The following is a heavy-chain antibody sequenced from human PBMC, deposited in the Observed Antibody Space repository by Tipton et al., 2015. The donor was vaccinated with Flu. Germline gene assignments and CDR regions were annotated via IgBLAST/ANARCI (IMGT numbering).Heavy chain of an antibody. CDR1: GGSISSGGYY. D-gene: IGHD6-19*01. Sequence: LRLSCTVSGGSISSGGYYWSWIRQHPGKGLEWIGYIYYSGSTYYNPSLKSRVTISVDTSKNQFSLKLSSVTAADTAVYYCARDGYSSGWYPYYYYGMDVWGQGTTVTVSS. CDR3: ARDGYSSGWYPYYYYGMDV. CDR2: IYYSGST. J-gene: IGHJ6*02. V-gene: IGHV4-31*02.